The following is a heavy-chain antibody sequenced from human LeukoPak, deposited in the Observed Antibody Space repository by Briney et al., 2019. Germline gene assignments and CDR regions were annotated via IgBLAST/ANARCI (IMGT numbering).Heavy chain of an antibody. V-gene: IGHV1-69*06. CDR3: ARDGYCSGGSCYGYFDY. Sequence: GASVKVSCKASGGTFSSYAISWVRQAPGQGLEWMGGIIPIFGTANYAQKFQGRVTITADKSTSTAYMELSSLRSEDTAVYYCARDGYCSGGSCYGYFDYWGQGTLVTVSS. CDR2: IIPIFGTA. J-gene: IGHJ4*02. CDR1: GGTFSSYA. D-gene: IGHD2-15*01.